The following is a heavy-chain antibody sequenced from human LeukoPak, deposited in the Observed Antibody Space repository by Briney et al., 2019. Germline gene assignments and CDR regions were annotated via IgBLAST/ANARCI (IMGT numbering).Heavy chain of an antibody. CDR2: FDPEDGVT. CDR1: GYTLTELS. J-gene: IGHJ4*02. V-gene: IGHV1-24*01. CDR3: ATVYGSGSYQLDY. Sequence: ASVKVSCKVSGYTLTELSMHWVRQAPGKGLEWMGGFDPEDGVTIYAQKFQGRVTMTEDTSTDTAYMELSSLRSEDTAVYYCATVYGSGSYQLDYWGQGTLVTVSS. D-gene: IGHD3-10*01.